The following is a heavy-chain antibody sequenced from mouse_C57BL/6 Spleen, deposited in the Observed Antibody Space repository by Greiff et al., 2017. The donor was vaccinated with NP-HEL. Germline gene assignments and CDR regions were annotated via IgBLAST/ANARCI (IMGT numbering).Heavy chain of an antibody. D-gene: IGHD4-1*01. V-gene: IGHV5-6*01. CDR3: ASDGCRANWGYFDY. J-gene: IGHJ2*01. CDR2: ISSGGSYT. CDR1: GFTFSSYG. Sequence: EVKLVESGGDLVKPGGSLKLSCAASGFTFSSYGMSWVRQTPDKRLEWVATISSGGSYTYYPDSVKGRFTISRDNAKNTLYLQMSSLKSEDTAMYYCASDGCRANWGYFDYWGQGTTLTVSS.